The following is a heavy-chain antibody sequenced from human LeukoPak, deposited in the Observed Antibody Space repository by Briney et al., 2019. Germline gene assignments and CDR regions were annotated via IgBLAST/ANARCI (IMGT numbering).Heavy chain of an antibody. J-gene: IGHJ5*02. Sequence: PSETLSLTCTVSGGSISSSSYYWAWIRQPPGKGLEWIGSIYYSGSTYYNPSLKSRVTISVDTSKNQFSPKLNSVTAADTAVYYCARHDWFDPWGQGTLVTVSS. CDR3: ARHDWFDP. V-gene: IGHV4-39*01. CDR1: GGSISSSSYY. CDR2: IYYSGST.